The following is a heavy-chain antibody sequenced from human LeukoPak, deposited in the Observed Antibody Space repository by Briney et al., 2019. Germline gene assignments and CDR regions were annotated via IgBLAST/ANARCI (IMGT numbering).Heavy chain of an antibody. V-gene: IGHV3-74*01. J-gene: IGHJ4*02. D-gene: IGHD6-13*01. CDR3: ASGGPRSSSTWTDG. CDR2: INSDGSST. Sequence: GGSLRLSCAASGFTFSSYWMHWVRQAPGKGLVWVSRINSDGSSTNYADSVKGRFTISRDNAKNTLYLQMNSLRAEDTAVYYCASGGPRSSSTWTDGWGQGALVTVSS. CDR1: GFTFSSYW.